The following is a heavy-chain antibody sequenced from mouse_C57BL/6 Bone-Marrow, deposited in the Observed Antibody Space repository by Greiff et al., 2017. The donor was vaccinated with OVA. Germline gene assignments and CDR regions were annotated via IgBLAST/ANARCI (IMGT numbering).Heavy chain of an antibody. Sequence: EVKLMESGGGLVKPGGSLKLSCAASGFTFSSYAMSWVRQTPEKRLEWVATISDGGSYTYYPDNVKGRFTISRDNAKYNLYLQMSHLKSEDTAMYYCAREALDYWGQGTTLTVSS. J-gene: IGHJ2*01. CDR1: GFTFSSYA. V-gene: IGHV5-4*01. CDR3: AREALDY. CDR2: ISDGGSYT.